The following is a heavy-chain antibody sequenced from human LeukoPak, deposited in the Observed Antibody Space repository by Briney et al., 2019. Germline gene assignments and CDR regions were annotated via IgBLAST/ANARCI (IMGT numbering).Heavy chain of an antibody. V-gene: IGHV3-33*01. Sequence: GGSLRLSCAASGFTFRSYGMHWVRQAPGKGLEWVAVIWYDGSNKYYADSVKGRFTISRDNSKNPLYLQMNSLRAEDTAVYYCARTKWGSGELQHFDYWGQGTLVTVSS. CDR2: IWYDGSNK. CDR3: ARTKWGSGELQHFDY. CDR1: GFTFRSYG. D-gene: IGHD3-10*01. J-gene: IGHJ4*02.